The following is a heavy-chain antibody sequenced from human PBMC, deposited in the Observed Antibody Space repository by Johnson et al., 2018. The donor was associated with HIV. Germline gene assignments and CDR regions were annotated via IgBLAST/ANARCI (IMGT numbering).Heavy chain of an antibody. Sequence: VQLVESGGGLVQPGGSLRLSCAASGFTLSSYWMHWVCQVPGKGPVWVSRINSDGSSSAYADSVKGRFTISRDGAKNTLYLQMNSLRAEDTAVYYCAREENWNYDPDASDIWGQGTMVTVSS. CDR2: INSDGSSS. J-gene: IGHJ3*02. CDR3: AREENWNYDPDASDI. V-gene: IGHV3-74*01. CDR1: GFTLSSYW. D-gene: IGHD1-7*01.